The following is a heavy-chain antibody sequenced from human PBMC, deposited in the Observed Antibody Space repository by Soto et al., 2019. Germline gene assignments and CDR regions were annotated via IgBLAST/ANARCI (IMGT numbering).Heavy chain of an antibody. V-gene: IGHV4-34*01. D-gene: IGHD2-2*01. J-gene: IGHJ4*02. Sequence: QVQLQQWGAGLLKPSETLSLTCAVYGGSFSGYYWSWIRQPPGKGLEWIGEINHSGSTNYNPSLKSRVTISVDTSKNQFSLKLSSVTAADTAVYYCARVVGYWSSTSCYPGLFYFDYWGQGTLVTVSS. CDR3: ARVVGYWSSTSCYPGLFYFDY. CDR1: GGSFSGYY. CDR2: INHSGST.